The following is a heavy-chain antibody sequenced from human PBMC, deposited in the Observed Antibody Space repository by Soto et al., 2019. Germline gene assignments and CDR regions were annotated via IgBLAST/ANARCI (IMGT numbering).Heavy chain of an antibody. D-gene: IGHD3-10*01. V-gene: IGHV4-59*08. CDR3: AILMVRGVSFGY. CDR2: IYFRGST. Sequence: SETLSLTCTVSGGSISSYYWSWIRQPPGKGLEWIGYIYFRGSTNYNPSLKSRVTISVDTSKNQFSLKLSSVTAADTAVYYCAILMVRGVSFGYRGQGTLVTVSS. CDR1: GGSISSYY. J-gene: IGHJ4*02.